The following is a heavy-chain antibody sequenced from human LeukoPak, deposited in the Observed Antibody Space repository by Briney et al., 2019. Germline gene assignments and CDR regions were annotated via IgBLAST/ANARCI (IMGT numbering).Heavy chain of an antibody. Sequence: KPSETLSLTCTVSGGSISSSSYYWGWIRQPPGKGLEWIGSIYYSGSTYYNPSLKSRVTISVDTYKNQFSLKLSSVTAAATAVYYCASQVDTAMVTGWFDPWGQGTLVTVSS. CDR3: ASQVDTAMVTGWFDP. CDR2: IYYSGST. J-gene: IGHJ5*02. D-gene: IGHD5-18*01. V-gene: IGHV4-39*01. CDR1: GGSISSSSYY.